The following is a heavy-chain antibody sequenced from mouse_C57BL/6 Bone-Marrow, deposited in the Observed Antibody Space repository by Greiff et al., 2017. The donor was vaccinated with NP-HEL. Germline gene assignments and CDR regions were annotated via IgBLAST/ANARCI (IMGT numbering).Heavy chain of an antibody. D-gene: IGHD1-1*01. CDR1: GYTFTSYW. Sequence: VQLQQPGAELVMPGASVKLSCKASGYTFTSYWMHWVKQRPGQGLEWIGEIDPSDSYTNYNQKFTGKSTLTVDKSSSTAYMQLSSLTSEDSAVYYCARKNGDYYGSTFFDYWGQGTTLTVSS. J-gene: IGHJ2*01. CDR2: IDPSDSYT. CDR3: ARKNGDYYGSTFFDY. V-gene: IGHV1-69*01.